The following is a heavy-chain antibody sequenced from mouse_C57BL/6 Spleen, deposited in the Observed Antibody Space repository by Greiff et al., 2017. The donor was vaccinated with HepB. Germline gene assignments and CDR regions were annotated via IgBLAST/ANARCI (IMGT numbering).Heavy chain of an antibody. J-gene: IGHJ4*01. CDR1: GYTFTDYN. Sequence: DVHLVESGPELVKPGASVKIPCKASGYTFTDYNMDWVKQSHGKSLEWIGDINPNNGGTIYNQKFKGKATLTVDKSSSTAYMELRSLTSEDTAVYYCARGVSHYAMDYWGQGTSVTVSS. CDR3: ARGVSHYAMDY. V-gene: IGHV1-18*01. CDR2: INPNNGGT.